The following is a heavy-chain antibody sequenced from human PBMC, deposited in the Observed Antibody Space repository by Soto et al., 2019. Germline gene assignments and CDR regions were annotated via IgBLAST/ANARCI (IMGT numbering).Heavy chain of an antibody. J-gene: IGHJ6*02. CDR1: GGSFSDYY. D-gene: IGHD3-10*01. Sequence: QVQLQQWGAGLLKPSETLSLTCAVYGGSFSDYYRSWIRQPPGKGLEWIGEINHSGDTNYNPSLKSRVTISVDTSKNQFSLKLTSVTAADTAVYYCARGRGVRGSIIITYYYYGLDVWGQGTTVTVSS. V-gene: IGHV4-34*02. CDR3: ARGRGVRGSIIITYYYYGLDV. CDR2: INHSGDT.